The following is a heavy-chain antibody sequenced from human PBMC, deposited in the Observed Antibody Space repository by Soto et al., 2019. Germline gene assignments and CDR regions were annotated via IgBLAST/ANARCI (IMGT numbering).Heavy chain of an antibody. CDR3: VCTYYTGTSGPFDF. Sequence: QVQLQASGPGLVKPSQTLSLTCTVSGDSISSGGYYWSWVRQHPEKGLEWIGYIYYSGTTYYNPSLESRVTISADPSENQFSLQVNSVTVADTAVYYCVCTYYTGTSGPFDFWGQGTLVTVSS. CDR1: GDSISSGGYY. J-gene: IGHJ4*02. V-gene: IGHV4-31*03. D-gene: IGHD1-7*01. CDR2: IYYSGTT.